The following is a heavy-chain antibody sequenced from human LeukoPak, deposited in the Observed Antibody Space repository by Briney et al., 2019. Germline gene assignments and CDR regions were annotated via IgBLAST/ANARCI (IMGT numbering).Heavy chain of an antibody. D-gene: IGHD5-12*01. CDR3: ARDGYSGYDFYFDY. J-gene: IGHJ4*02. Sequence: GGSLRLSCAASGFTFSSYGMHWVREAPGKGLEWVAVIWFDGSDKYYADSVKGRFTISRDNSKNTLYLQMNSLRAEDTAVYYCARDGYSGYDFYFDYWGQGSLVTVSS. CDR1: GFTFSSYG. V-gene: IGHV3-33*01. CDR2: IWFDGSDK.